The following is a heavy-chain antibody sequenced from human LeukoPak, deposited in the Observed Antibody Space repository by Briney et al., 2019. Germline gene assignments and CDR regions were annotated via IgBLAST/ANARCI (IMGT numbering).Heavy chain of an antibody. J-gene: IGHJ4*02. CDR3: ARSQQLGY. Sequence: PGGSLRLSCAASGFTFSSYAMSWVRQAPGKGLEWVANIKQDGSEKHYVDSVKGRFTISRDNANNLLFLQMNSLRAGDTAMYFCARSQQLGYWGQGTLVTVSS. CDR2: IKQDGSEK. CDR1: GFTFSSYA. V-gene: IGHV3-7*03. D-gene: IGHD6-13*01.